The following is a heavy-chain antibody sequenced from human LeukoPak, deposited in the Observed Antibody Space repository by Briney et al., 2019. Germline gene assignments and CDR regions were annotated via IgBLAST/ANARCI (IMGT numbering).Heavy chain of an antibody. D-gene: IGHD6-19*01. CDR3: ASSLESGWYENWFDP. J-gene: IGHJ5*02. Sequence: SVKVSCKASGGTFSSYAISWVRQAPGQGLEWMGGIIPIFGTANYAQKFQGRVTITTDESTSTAYMELSSLRSEDTAVYYCASSLESGWYENWFDPWGQGTLVTVSS. CDR1: GGTFSSYA. CDR2: IIPIFGTA. V-gene: IGHV1-69*05.